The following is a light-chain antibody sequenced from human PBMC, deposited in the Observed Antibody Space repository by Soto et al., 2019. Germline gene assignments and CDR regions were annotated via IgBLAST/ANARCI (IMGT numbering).Light chain of an antibody. CDR2: EVT. J-gene: IGLJ1*01. Sequence: QSALAQPASVSGSPGQSITISCIGTSSDIGPYNYVSWYQQHPDKAPKLILYEVTNRPSGASDRFSGSRSGNAAFLTISGLQAEDEADYYCSSYSSSATPYVFGTGTKV. CDR3: SSYSSSATPYV. V-gene: IGLV2-14*01. CDR1: SSDIGPYNY.